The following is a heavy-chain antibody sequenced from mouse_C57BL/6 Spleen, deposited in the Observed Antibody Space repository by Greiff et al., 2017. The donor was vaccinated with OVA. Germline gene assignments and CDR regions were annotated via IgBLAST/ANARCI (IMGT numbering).Heavy chain of an antibody. CDR3: AHYSNYYAMDY. CDR1: GYTFTNYL. Sequence: QVQLQQPGAELVMPGASVKLSCKASGYTFTNYLIEWVKQRPGQGLEWIGVINPGSGGTNYNEKFKGKATLTADKSSSTAYMQLSSLTSEDSAVYFCAHYSNYYAMDYWGQGTSVTVSS. V-gene: IGHV1-54*01. D-gene: IGHD2-5*01. J-gene: IGHJ4*01. CDR2: INPGSGGT.